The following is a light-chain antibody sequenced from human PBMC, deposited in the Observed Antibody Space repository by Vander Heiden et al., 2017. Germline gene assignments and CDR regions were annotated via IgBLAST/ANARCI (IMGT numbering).Light chain of an antibody. Sequence: DIQMTQSPSSLSASVGDRVTIPCRASQSINNYVNWYQQKPGKAPKLLIYAASTLQSGVPSRFSGSGSGTDFTLTISSLQPEDFATYYCQQSYSVPLTFGGGTKVEIK. CDR3: QQSYSVPLT. CDR1: QSINNY. V-gene: IGKV1-39*01. J-gene: IGKJ4*01. CDR2: AAS.